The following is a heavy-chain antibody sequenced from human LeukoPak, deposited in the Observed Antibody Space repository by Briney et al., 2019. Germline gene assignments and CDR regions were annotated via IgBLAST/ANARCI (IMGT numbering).Heavy chain of an antibody. CDR2: ISGGGSST. CDR3: AKIRSSGYYGEFDY. V-gene: IGHV3-23*01. CDR1: GFTFSSYA. Sequence: GGSLRLSCAASGFTFSSYAMNWVRQAPGKGLEWVSAISGGGSSTYYADSVKGRLTISRDNSKNTLYLQMNSLRAEDTALYYCAKIRSSGYYGEFDYWGQGTLVTVSS. D-gene: IGHD3-22*01. J-gene: IGHJ4*02.